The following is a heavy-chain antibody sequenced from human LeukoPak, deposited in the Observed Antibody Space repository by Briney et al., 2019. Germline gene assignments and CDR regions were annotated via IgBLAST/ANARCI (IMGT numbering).Heavy chain of an antibody. CDR2: ISGSDDNT. CDR3: ARTAANEL. J-gene: IGHJ4*02. V-gene: IGHV3-23*01. CDR1: GFIFSNYA. Sequence: AGGSLRLSCAASGFIFSNYAMSWVRQAPGKGLEWVSAISGSDDNTYYADSVRGRFTISRDNSKNTLYLQMNSLRADDTAVYHCARTAANELWGQGTLVTVSS. D-gene: IGHD6-25*01.